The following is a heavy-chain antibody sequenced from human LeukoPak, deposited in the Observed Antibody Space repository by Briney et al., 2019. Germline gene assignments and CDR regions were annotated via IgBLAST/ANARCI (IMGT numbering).Heavy chain of an antibody. D-gene: IGHD5-18*01. J-gene: IGHJ6*03. CDR2: IYYSGST. CDR3: ARTTEGGYTDGYFYYYYMDV. Sequence: SETLSLTCTVSGGSISSYYWSWIRQPPGKGLEWIGYIYYSGSTNYNPSLKSRVTISVDTSKNQFSLKLSSVTAADTAVYYCARTTEGGYTDGYFYYYYMDVWGKGTTVTISS. V-gene: IGHV4-59*01. CDR1: GGSISSYY.